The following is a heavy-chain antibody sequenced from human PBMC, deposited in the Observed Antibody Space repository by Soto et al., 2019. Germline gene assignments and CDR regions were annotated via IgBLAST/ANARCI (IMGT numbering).Heavy chain of an antibody. V-gene: IGHV4-4*02. D-gene: IGHD3-3*02. Sequence: SETLSLTCAVSGDSINSSHWWNWHCRPPVKGLEWISQTSHSGNDNYNPALTSRVTISVVKSKNHFSLKLTSVTAADTAVYYCAARHFWSGPWTARRLDYWGQGTLVTVSS. CDR3: AARHFWSGPWTARRLDY. CDR1: GDSINSSHW. CDR2: TSHSGND. J-gene: IGHJ4*02.